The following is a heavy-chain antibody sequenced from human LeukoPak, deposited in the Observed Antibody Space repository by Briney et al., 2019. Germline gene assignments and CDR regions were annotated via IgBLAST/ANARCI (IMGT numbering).Heavy chain of an antibody. D-gene: IGHD6-19*01. J-gene: IGHJ4*02. CDR3: ARGRPGSGWSFDY. CDR1: GYTFTTYY. V-gene: IGHV1-46*01. CDR2: INPSGGTT. Sequence: VASVTVSCKTSGYTFTTYYMHWVRQAPGQGLEWMGIINPSGGTTNYAQKFQGRVTMTRDTSTTTLYMELSSLRSEDTAVYYCARGRPGSGWSFDYWGQGTLVTVSS.